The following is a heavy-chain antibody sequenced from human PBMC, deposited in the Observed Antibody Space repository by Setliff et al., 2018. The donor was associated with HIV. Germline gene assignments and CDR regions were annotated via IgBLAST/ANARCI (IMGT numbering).Heavy chain of an antibody. CDR1: GGTFSSYA. J-gene: IGHJ4*02. V-gene: IGHV1-69*13. Sequence: WPSVKVSCKASGGTFSSYAISWVRQAPGQGLEWMGGIIPIFGTANYAQKFQGRVTITADESTSTAYMELSSLRSEDTAVYYCARSRSSGYYCDYWGQGTLVTVSS. CDR3: ARSRSSGYYCDY. CDR2: IIPIFGTA. D-gene: IGHD3-22*01.